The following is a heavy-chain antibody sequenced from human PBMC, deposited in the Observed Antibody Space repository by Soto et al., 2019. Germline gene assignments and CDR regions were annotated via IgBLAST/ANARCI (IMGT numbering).Heavy chain of an antibody. Sequence: GSLRLSCAASGFTFSTFAMNWVRQAPGKGLEWVSGITGGSGFTFYADSVKGRFTISRDDSENTLFLQMSSLRAEDTAKYYCEKSGTTNYFDFWGQGTLVTVSS. V-gene: IGHV3-23*01. CDR1: GFTFSTFA. CDR3: EKSGTTNYFDF. CDR2: ITGGSGFT. J-gene: IGHJ4*02. D-gene: IGHD1-26*01.